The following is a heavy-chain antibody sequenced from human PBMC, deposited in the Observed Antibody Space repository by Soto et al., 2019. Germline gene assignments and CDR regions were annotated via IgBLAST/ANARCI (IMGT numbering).Heavy chain of an antibody. J-gene: IGHJ2*01. V-gene: IGHV1-69*13. CDR2: FIPLLDTA. CDR3: VQTLGSTVTGPGRFDL. D-gene: IGHD6-19*01. Sequence: SVKVSCKASGGTFSRNGVSWVRQALGQGLEWMGGFIPLLDTANYAQKFQGRVVITADESTNTAHMELSSLTSEDTAVYYCVQTLGSTVTGPGRFDLWGHGTLVTVSS. CDR1: GGTFSRNG.